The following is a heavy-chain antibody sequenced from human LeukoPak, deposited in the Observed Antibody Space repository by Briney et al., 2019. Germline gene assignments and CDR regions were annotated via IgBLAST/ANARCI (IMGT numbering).Heavy chain of an antibody. CDR2: INYISTT. CDR3: ARSYSSSDHYYYYGMDV. V-gene: IGHV4-59*08. CDR1: GGSISSYY. Sequence: KPSETLSLTCTVSGGSISSYYWNWIRQPPGKGLECIGYINYISTTDYNPSLKSRVTISLDTSKNRFSLKLSSVTTADTAMYYCARSYSSSDHYYYYGMDVWGQGTTVTVSS. D-gene: IGHD6-13*01. J-gene: IGHJ6*02.